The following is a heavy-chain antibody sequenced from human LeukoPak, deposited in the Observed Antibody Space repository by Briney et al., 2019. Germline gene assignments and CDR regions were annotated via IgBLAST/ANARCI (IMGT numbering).Heavy chain of an antibody. Sequence: GGSLRLSCAASGFTFSSYGMHWVGQAPGKGLEWVAFIRYDGSNKYYADSVKGRCTISRDNAKNSLYLQMNSLRAEDTAVYYCASRSRYYAQRNYYYYMDVWGKGTTVTVSS. CDR2: IRYDGSNK. J-gene: IGHJ6*03. D-gene: IGHD2/OR15-2a*01. CDR3: ASRSRYYAQRNYYYYMDV. CDR1: GFTFSSYG. V-gene: IGHV3-30*02.